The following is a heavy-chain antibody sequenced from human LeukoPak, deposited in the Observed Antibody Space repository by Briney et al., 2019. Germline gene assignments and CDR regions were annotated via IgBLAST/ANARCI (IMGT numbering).Heavy chain of an antibody. CDR3: ARHRYYGSGSYVDY. J-gene: IGHJ4*02. Sequence: SETLSLTCTVSGGSISSYYWSWIRQPPGKGLEWIGYIYYSGSTNYNPSLKSRVTISVDTSKNQFSLKLSSVTAADTAVYYCARHRYYGSGSYVDYWGQGTLVTVSS. V-gene: IGHV4-59*08. CDR1: GGSISSYY. CDR2: IYYSGST. D-gene: IGHD3-10*01.